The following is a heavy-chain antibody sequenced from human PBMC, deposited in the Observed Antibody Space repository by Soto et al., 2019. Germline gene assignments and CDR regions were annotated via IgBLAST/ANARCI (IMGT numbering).Heavy chain of an antibody. Sequence: PGGSLPLSYVDSGLALSVYAFPWVLHAPWKGLEWVSPIGTPDQTYHADSVKGRLTISRDNSRSMLYMHMNSLRAEDTAMYYCARDGINRNGMFDWFDPWGQGTRVTVSS. CDR2: IGTPDQT. J-gene: IGHJ5*02. CDR3: ARDGINRNGMFDWFDP. V-gene: IGHV3-23*01. CDR1: GLALSVYA. D-gene: IGHD2-8*01.